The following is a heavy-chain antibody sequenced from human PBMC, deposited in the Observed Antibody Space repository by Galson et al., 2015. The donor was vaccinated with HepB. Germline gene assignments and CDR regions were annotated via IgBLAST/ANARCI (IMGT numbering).Heavy chain of an antibody. CDR2: IIPIFGTA. V-gene: IGHV1-69*01. CDR3: TYFTSGSAEDLHY. Sequence: KVSCKASGGTFSSYSIIWVRQAPGQGLEWMGGIIPIFGTANYAQKFQGRVTIAADESTSTAYMELRSLRYEDTAVYYCTYFTSGSAEDLHYWGQGTLVTVSS. J-gene: IGHJ1*01. CDR1: GGTFSSYS. D-gene: IGHD3-10*01.